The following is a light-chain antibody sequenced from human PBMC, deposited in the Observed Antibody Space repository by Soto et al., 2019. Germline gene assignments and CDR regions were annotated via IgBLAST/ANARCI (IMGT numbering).Light chain of an antibody. CDR1: SPNIAGNY. CDR2: RNN. CDR3: AAWDDTLSGLYV. V-gene: IGLV1-47*01. J-gene: IGLJ1*01. Sequence: QSVLTQPPSASGTPGQRVTISGSGSSPNIAGNYGYWYQQLPEAAPKLFIYRNNLRPSGVPDRFSGSKSGTSASLAISGLRSEDEADYYCAAWDDTLSGLYVFGTGTKVTVL.